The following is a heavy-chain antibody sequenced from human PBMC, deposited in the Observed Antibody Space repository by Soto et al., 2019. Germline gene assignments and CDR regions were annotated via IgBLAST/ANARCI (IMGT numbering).Heavy chain of an antibody. CDR2: ISASGGST. D-gene: IGHD3-10*01. V-gene: IGHV3-23*01. Sequence: EVQLLESGGGLVQPGGSLRLSCVVSGFTFNNYAMNWVRQAPGKGLEWVSGISASGGSTYYADSVKGRFTISRDSSNHTRYLEMNSRRADDTAIYYCAIRFYSGSGSYYAVDYWGQGTLVTVSS. J-gene: IGHJ4*02. CDR3: AIRFYSGSGSYYAVDY. CDR1: GFTFNNYA.